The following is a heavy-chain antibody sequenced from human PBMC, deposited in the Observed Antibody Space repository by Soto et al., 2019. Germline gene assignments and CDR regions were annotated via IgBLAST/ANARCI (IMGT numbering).Heavy chain of an antibody. CDR2: IIPIFGTA. CDR3: ARIFTMIVAVITGPYYYYGMDV. D-gene: IGHD3-22*01. V-gene: IGHV1-69*13. Sequence: SGKVSCKASGGTFSSYAISWVRQAPGQGLEWMGGIIPIFGTANYAQKFQGRVTITADESTSTAYMELSSLRSEDTAVYYCARIFTMIVAVITGPYYYYGMDVWGQGTTDPVSS. J-gene: IGHJ6*02. CDR1: GGTFSSYA.